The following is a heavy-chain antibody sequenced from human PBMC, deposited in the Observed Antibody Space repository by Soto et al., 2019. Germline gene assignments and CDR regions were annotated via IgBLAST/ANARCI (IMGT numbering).Heavy chain of an antibody. J-gene: IGHJ4*02. CDR1: GFTFSSYA. CDR3: ASPRLSSDGTPPIDY. V-gene: IGHV3-30-3*01. D-gene: IGHD6-13*01. CDR2: ISYDGSNK. Sequence: QVQLVESGGGVVQPGRSLRLSCAASGFTFSSYAMHWVRQAPGKGLEWVAVISYDGSNKYYADSVKGRFTISRDNSKNTLYLQMNSLRAEDTAVYYCASPRLSSDGTPPIDYWGQGTLVTVSS.